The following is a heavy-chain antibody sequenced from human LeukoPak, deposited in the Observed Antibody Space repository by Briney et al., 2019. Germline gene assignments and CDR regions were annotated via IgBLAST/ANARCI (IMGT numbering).Heavy chain of an antibody. Sequence: SETLSLTCTVSGGSINSITYYWSWIRQPPGKGLELIGYIYYSGSTNYNPSLKSRVTISVDTSKNQFSLKLTSVTAADTAVYYCARVFSGLDYWGQGTLVTVSS. V-gene: IGHV4-61*01. CDR2: IYYSGST. D-gene: IGHD2-8*02. CDR3: ARVFSGLDY. J-gene: IGHJ4*02. CDR1: GGSINSITYY.